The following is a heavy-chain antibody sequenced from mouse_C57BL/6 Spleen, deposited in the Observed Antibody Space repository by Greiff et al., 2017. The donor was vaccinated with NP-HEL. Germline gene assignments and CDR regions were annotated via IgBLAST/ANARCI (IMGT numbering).Heavy chain of an antibody. V-gene: IGHV1-80*01. D-gene: IGHD2-3*01. CDR1: GYAFSSYW. CDR2: IYPGDGDT. J-gene: IGHJ4*01. Sequence: VQLHQSGAELVKPGASVKISCNASGYAFSSYWMNWVKQRPGKGLEWIGQIYPGDGDTNYNGKFKGKATLTADKSSSTAYMQLSSLTSEDSAVYFCARYPLSYYAMDYWGQGTSVTVSS. CDR3: ARYPLSYYAMDY.